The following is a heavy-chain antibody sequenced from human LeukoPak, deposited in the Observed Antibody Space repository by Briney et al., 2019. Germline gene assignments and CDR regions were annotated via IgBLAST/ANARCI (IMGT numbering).Heavy chain of an antibody. J-gene: IGHJ4*02. CDR3: ARAYGDYVGGGFVDY. CDR1: GGSISSSSYY. Sequence: SETLSLTCTVSGGSISSSSYYWGWIRQPPGKGLEWIGSIYYSGSTYYNPSLKSRVTISVDTSKNQFSLKLSSVIAADTAVYYCARAYGDYVGGGFVDYWGQGTLVTVSS. CDR2: IYYSGST. V-gene: IGHV4-39*07. D-gene: IGHD4-17*01.